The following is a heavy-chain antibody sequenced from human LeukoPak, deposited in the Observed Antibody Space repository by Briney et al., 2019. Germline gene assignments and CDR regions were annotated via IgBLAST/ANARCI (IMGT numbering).Heavy chain of an antibody. V-gene: IGHV3-21*01. CDR1: GFTFSSYS. CDR2: ITSSSSYI. CDR3: ARDLIYYDSSGSDY. D-gene: IGHD3-22*01. Sequence: GGSLRLSCAASGFTFSSYSMNWVRQAPGKGLEWVSSITSSSSYIYYADSVKGRFTISRDNAKNSLYLQMNSLRAEDTAVYYCARDLIYYDSSGSDYWGQGTLVTVSS. J-gene: IGHJ4*02.